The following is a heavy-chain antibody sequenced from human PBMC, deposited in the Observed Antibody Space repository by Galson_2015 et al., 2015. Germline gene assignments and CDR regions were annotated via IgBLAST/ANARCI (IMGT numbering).Heavy chain of an antibody. CDR2: ISGSGGST. CDR3: AKGLQFGYYGSGTYSRQSSGYYYYYYGMDV. V-gene: IGHV3-23*01. D-gene: IGHD3-10*01. J-gene: IGHJ6*02. CDR1: GFTFSSYA. Sequence: SLRLSCAASGFTFSSYAMSWVRQAPGKGLEWVSAISGSGGSTYYADSVKGRFTISRDNSKNTLYLQMNSLRAEDTAVYYCAKGLQFGYYGSGTYSRQSSGYYYYYYGMDVWGQGATVTVSS.